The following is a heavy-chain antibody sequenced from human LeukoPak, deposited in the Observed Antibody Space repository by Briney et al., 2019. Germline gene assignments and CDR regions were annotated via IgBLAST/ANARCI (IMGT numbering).Heavy chain of an antibody. CDR1: GFTVSSNY. J-gene: IGHJ4*02. V-gene: IGHV3-66*04. Sequence: PGGSLRLSCAASGFTVSSNYMSWVRQAPGKGLEWVSILYSGGTTYYADSVKGRFTISRDNSKNTLYLQMNSLRAEDTAVYYCARHRDDLWSGFDYWGQGTLVTVSS. D-gene: IGHD3-3*01. CDR2: LYSGGTT. CDR3: ARHRDDLWSGFDY.